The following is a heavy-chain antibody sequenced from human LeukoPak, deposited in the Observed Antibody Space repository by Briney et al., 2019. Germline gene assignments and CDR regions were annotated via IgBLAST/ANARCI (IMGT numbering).Heavy chain of an antibody. J-gene: IGHJ4*02. CDR2: IYSGGST. CDR1: GFTVSSNY. V-gene: IGHV3-53*04. Sequence: GGSLRLSCAASGFTVSSNYMSWVRQAPGKGPEWASVIYSGGSTYYADSVKGRFTISRHNSKNTPYLQMNSLRAEDTAVYYCARLIAVAGTRYFDYWGQGTLVTVSS. D-gene: IGHD6-19*01. CDR3: ARLIAVAGTRYFDY.